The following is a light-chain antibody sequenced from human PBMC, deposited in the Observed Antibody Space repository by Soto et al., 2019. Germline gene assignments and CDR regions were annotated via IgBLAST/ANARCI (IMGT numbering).Light chain of an antibody. CDR2: DAS. CDR3: QQYYTYWHM. Sequence: DIQSSRTPSTLFPCVEDRDIITRLGRQVSSDYLAWYQQKPGKAPKLQIYDASNLESGVPSTFSGSGSGTEFTLTISSLQPDDFATYYCQQYYTYWHMFGQGTKVDIK. V-gene: IGKV1-5*01. J-gene: IGKJ1*01. CDR1: QVSSDY.